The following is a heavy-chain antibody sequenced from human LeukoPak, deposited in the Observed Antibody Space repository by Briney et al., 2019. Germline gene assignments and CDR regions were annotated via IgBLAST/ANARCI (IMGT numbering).Heavy chain of an antibody. J-gene: IGHJ1*01. CDR3: AIGPGAEYFQH. D-gene: IGHD3-16*01. V-gene: IGHV1-24*01. CDR2: FDPENVET. Sequence: ASVKASCKVSGYTLTELSMHWVRQAPGKGLEWMGGFDPENVETIYAQKFQGRVTMIEDTSTDTAYMELSSLRSEDTAVYYCAIGPGAEYFQHWGQGTLVTVSS. CDR1: GYTLTELS.